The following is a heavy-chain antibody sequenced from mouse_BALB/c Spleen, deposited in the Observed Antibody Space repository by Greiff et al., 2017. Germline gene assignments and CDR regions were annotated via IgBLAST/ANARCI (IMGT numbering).Heavy chain of an antibody. V-gene: IGHV5-9-4*01. J-gene: IGHJ2*01. CDR2: ISSGGSYS. CDR3: ARGKDPYYFDY. CDR1: GFTFSSYA. Sequence: EVKLVESGGGLVKPGGSLKLSCAASGFTFSSYAMYWVRKSPEKRLEWVAEISSGGSYSYYPDTVTGRFTISRDNAKNTLYLEMSSLRSEDTAMYYCARGKDPYYFDYWGQGTTLTVSS.